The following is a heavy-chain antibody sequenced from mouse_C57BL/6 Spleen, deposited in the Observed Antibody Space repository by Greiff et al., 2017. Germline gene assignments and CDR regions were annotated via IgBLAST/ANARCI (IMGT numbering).Heavy chain of an antibody. V-gene: IGHV3-6*01. J-gene: IGHJ2*01. D-gene: IGHD2-4*01. CDR3: AREGDYGPPDY. Sequence: EVQLVESGPGLVKPSQSLSLTCSVTGYSITSGYYWNWIRQFPGNKLEWMGYISYDGSNNYNPSLKNRISITRDPSKNQFFLKLNSVTTEDTATYYCAREGDYGPPDYWGQGTTLTVSS. CDR2: ISYDGSN. CDR1: GYSITSGYY.